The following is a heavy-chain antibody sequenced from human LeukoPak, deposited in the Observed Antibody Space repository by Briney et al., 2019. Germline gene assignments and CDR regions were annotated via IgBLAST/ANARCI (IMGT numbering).Heavy chain of an antibody. CDR3: ASFQSSGWYRVVDY. D-gene: IGHD6-19*01. CDR1: GFTFSSYW. J-gene: IGHJ4*02. CDR2: INSDGSST. V-gene: IGHV3-74*01. Sequence: GGSLRLSCAASGFTFSSYWMHWVRQAPGKGLVWVSRINSDGSSTSYADSVKGRFTISRDNAKNTLYLQMNSLRAEDTAVYYCASFQSSGWYRVVDYWGQGTLVTVSS.